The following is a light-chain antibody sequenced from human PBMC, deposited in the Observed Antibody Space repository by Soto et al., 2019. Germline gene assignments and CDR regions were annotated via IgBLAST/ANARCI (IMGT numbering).Light chain of an antibody. V-gene: IGKV3D-20*02. CDR2: GAS. CDR3: QQRSNWPSIT. CDR1: QSVSSN. Sequence: VMTQSPTTLSVSPGERVTPSCRASQSVSSNLAWYQQKPGQAPRLLIYGASSRATGIPDRFSGSGSGTDFTLTISRLEPEDFAVYYCQQRSNWPSITFGQGTRLEIK. J-gene: IGKJ5*01.